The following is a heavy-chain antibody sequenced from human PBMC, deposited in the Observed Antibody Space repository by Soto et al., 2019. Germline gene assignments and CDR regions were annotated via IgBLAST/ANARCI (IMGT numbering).Heavy chain of an antibody. J-gene: IGHJ3*02. D-gene: IGHD3-3*01. V-gene: IGHV3-30-3*01. CDR3: AGRTSWLLLDAFDI. CDR1: GFTFSSYA. CDR2: ISYDGSNK. Sequence: QVQLVESGGGVVQPGRSLRLSCAASGFTFSSYAMHWVRQAPGKRLEWVAVISYDGSNKYYADSVKGRFTISRDNSKNTLYPQMNSLRAEDTAVYYCAGRTSWLLLDAFDIWGQGTMVIVST.